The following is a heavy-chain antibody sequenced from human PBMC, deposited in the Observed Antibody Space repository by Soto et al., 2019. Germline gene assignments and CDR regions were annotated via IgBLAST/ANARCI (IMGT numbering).Heavy chain of an antibody. CDR2: IYRSGTT. Sequence: PSETLSLTCVVSTFSRSSGYYWGWIRQSPGKGLEWIASIYRSGTTSYNPSLKSRVTISVDPSKNQFSLMLTAVTAADTAVYYCARTHSGSYYSVFNYWGRGSLVTVSS. V-gene: IGHV4-38-2*01. CDR1: TFSRSSGYY. J-gene: IGHJ4*02. CDR3: ARTHSGSYYSVFNY. D-gene: IGHD1-26*01.